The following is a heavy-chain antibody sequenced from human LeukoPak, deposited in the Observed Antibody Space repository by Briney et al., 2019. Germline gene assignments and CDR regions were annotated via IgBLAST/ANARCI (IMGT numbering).Heavy chain of an antibody. J-gene: IGHJ4*02. Sequence: PGRSLRLSCAASGFTFDDYAMHWVRQAPGKGLEWVSGISWNSGSIGYADSVKGRFTISRDNAKNSLYLQMNSLRAEDTAVYYCARDSYYGSGSYHWGQGTLVTVSS. CDR3: ARDSYYGSGSYH. CDR1: GFTFDDYA. CDR2: ISWNSGSI. D-gene: IGHD3-10*01. V-gene: IGHV3-9*01.